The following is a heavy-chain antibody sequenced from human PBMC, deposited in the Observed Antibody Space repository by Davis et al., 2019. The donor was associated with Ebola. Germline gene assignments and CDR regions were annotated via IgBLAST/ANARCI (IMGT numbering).Heavy chain of an antibody. V-gene: IGHV3-30*03. Sequence: GGSLRLSCAASGFTFSNYAMHWVRQAPGKGLDWVAVISYDGRNKYYTDSVKGRFTISRDNSKNMLYLQMNSLRAEDTAAYFCASGQGASFDYWGQGTLVSVSS. CDR3: ASGQGASFDY. CDR1: GFTFSNYA. D-gene: IGHD3/OR15-3a*01. CDR2: ISYDGRNK. J-gene: IGHJ4*02.